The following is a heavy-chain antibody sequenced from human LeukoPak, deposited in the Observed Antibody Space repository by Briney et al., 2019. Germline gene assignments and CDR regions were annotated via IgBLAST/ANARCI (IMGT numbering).Heavy chain of an antibody. Sequence: SETLSLTCAVYGGSFSGYYWSWIRQPPGKGLEWIGEINHSGSTNYNPSLKSRVTISVDTSKNQFSLKLSSVTAADTAVYYCARDIRNYYDSSGSGLNWFDPWGQGTLVTVSS. V-gene: IGHV4-34*01. CDR3: ARDIRNYYDSSGSGLNWFDP. CDR2: INHSGST. D-gene: IGHD3-22*01. CDR1: GGSFSGYY. J-gene: IGHJ5*02.